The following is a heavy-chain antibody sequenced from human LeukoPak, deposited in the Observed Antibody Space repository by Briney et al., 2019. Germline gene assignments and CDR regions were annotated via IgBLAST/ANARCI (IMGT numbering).Heavy chain of an antibody. D-gene: IGHD3-10*01. V-gene: IGHV4-34*01. Sequence: SETLSLTCAVYGGSFSGYHWSWIRQPPGKGLEWIGEINHSGSTNYNPSLKSRVTISVDTSKNQFSLKLSSVTAADTAVYYCARGQITMVRGVIITLYFDYWGQGTLVTVSS. J-gene: IGHJ4*02. CDR2: INHSGST. CDR3: ARGQITMVRGVIITLYFDY. CDR1: GGSFSGYH.